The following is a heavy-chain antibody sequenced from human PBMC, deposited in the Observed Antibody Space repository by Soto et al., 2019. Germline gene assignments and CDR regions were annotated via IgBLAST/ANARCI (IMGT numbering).Heavy chain of an antibody. CDR1: GYTFTRSG. Sequence: QVQLVQSGAEVKKPGASVKVSCKASGYTFTRSGISWVRQAPGQGLEWMGWISTYNGDTNYAQTFQGRVTMTTDTTTSTVHMEVRSLRSDDTAVYYCAREGVAPYYYYGMDGWGQGTPVTVS. CDR3: AREGVAPYYYYGMDG. CDR2: ISTYNGDT. V-gene: IGHV1-18*01. J-gene: IGHJ6*02. D-gene: IGHD5-12*01.